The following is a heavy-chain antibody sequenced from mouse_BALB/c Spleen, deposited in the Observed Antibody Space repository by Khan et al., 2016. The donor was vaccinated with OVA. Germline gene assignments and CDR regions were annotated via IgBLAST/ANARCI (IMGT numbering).Heavy chain of an antibody. V-gene: IGHV3-2*02. Sequence: EVKLLESGPGLVKPSQSLSLTCTVTGYSITSGYGWNWLRQFPGNKLEWMGYISYSGSTNYNPSFKSRISITRDTSKNTFFLQLNSVTTEDTATYYCARTARIKYWGQGTTLTVSS. CDR3: ARTARIKY. D-gene: IGHD1-2*01. J-gene: IGHJ2*01. CDR2: ISYSGST. CDR1: GYSITSGYG.